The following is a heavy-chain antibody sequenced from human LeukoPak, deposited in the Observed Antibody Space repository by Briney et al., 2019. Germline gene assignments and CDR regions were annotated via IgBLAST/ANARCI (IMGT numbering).Heavy chain of an antibody. CDR2: TYYRSKWYI. CDR3: ASGGLVRSTKGYFDY. CDR1: GDSFSTNSAG. Sequence: SQTLSLTCALSGDSFSTNSAGWNWIRQSPSRGLEWLGRTYYRSKWYIDYAVSVKSRISINPDTSKNQFSLQLNSVTPEDTAVYYCASGGLVRSTKGYFDYWGQGTLVTVSS. D-gene: IGHD1-26*01. J-gene: IGHJ4*02. V-gene: IGHV6-1*01.